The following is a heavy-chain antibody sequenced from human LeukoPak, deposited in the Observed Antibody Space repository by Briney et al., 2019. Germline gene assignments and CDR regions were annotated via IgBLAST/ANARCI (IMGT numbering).Heavy chain of an antibody. D-gene: IGHD2-2*01. CDR1: GFTFSSYA. V-gene: IGHV3-30*04. CDR3: ARDVVQCSSTSCYGSIITIFGAGPIDY. Sequence: GGSLRLSCAASGFTFSSYAMHWVRQAPGKGLEWVAVISHDGSNKYYADSVKGRFTISRDNSKNTLYLQMNRLRAEDTAVYYCARDVVQCSSTSCYGSIITIFGAGPIDYWGQGTLVSVSS. CDR2: ISHDGSNK. J-gene: IGHJ4*02.